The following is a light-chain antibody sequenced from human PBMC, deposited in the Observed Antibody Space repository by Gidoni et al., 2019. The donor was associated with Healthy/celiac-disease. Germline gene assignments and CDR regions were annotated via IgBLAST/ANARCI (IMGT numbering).Light chain of an antibody. CDR3: QAWDSSTVV. Sequence: SYELTQPPSVSVSPGQPASITCSGDKLGDKYACWYQQKPGQSPGLVIYQDSKRPSGIPERFSGSNSGNTATLTISGTQAMDEADYYCQAWDSSTVVFGGGTKLTVL. CDR2: QDS. V-gene: IGLV3-1*01. CDR1: KLGDKY. J-gene: IGLJ2*01.